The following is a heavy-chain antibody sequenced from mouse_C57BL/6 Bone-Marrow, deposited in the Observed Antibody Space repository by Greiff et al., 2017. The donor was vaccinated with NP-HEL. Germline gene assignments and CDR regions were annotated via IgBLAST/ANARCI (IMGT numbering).Heavy chain of an antibody. D-gene: IGHD1-1*01. Sequence: QVQLKESGPGLVQPSQSLSITCTVSGFSLTSYGVHWVRQSPGKGLEWLGVIWSGGSTDYNAAFISRLSISKDNSKSQVFFKMNSLQADDTAIYYCATIITTVVEDAMDYWVQGTSVTVSS. CDR3: ATIITTVVEDAMDY. V-gene: IGHV2-2*01. CDR2: IWSGGST. CDR1: GFSLTSYG. J-gene: IGHJ4*01.